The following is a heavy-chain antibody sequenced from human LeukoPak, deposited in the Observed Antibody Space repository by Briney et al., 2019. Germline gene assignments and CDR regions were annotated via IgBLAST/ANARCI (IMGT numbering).Heavy chain of an antibody. V-gene: IGHV3-23*01. CDR2: ISGSGGTT. D-gene: IGHD3-10*01. CDR3: AKDDTGSGYFPDY. J-gene: IGHJ4*02. CDR1: GFTFSSFP. Sequence: GGSLRLSCAASGFTFSSFPMTWVRQPPGKGLEWVSAISGSGGTTYYADSVQGRFTISRDNSKNTLYLQMNSLRAEGTAIYYCAKDDTGSGYFPDYWGQGTLVTVSS.